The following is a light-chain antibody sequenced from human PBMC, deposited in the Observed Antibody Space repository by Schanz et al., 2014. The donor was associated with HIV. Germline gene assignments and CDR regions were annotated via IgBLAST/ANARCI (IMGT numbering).Light chain of an antibody. CDR1: SSDVGGYNL. J-gene: IGLJ2*01. CDR3: CSYAGSGIPVV. Sequence: QSALTQPASVSGSPGQSITISCTGTSSDVGGYNLVSWYQHHPGKAPKLMIYEGTKRPSGVSNRFSGSKSGNTATLTISGLQAEDESDYFCCSYAGSGIPVVFGGGTKLTVL. V-gene: IGLV2-23*01. CDR2: EGT.